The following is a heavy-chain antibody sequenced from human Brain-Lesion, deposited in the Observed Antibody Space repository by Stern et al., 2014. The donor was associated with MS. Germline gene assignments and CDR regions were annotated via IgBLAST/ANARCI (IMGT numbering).Heavy chain of an antibody. J-gene: IGHJ4*02. CDR1: GDTFSSYV. D-gene: IGHD2-2*01. V-gene: IGHV1-8*01. CDR3: ARAVRNQLLSEY. Sequence: VQLVESGAEVQKPGASVKVSCKASGDTFSSYVITWVRQASGHGLEWMGWMSPYSGNTGYAQKFKGRVSMTSDPSISTVYMELTSLTSDDTAVYFCARAVRNQLLSEYWGQGTLVTVSS. CDR2: MSPYSGNT.